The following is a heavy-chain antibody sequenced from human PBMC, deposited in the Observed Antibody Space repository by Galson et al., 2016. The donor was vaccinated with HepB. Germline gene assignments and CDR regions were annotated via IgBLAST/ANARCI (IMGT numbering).Heavy chain of an antibody. D-gene: IGHD2-2*01. CDR1: GGSISSSSYY. CDR3: ARIPRARYCTSTSCWPT. CDR2: IYYSGST. J-gene: IGHJ5*02. V-gene: IGHV4-39*02. Sequence: SETLSLTCTVSGGSISSSSYYWGWIRQPPGKGLEWIGSIYYSGSTYYNPSLKSRVTISVDTSKNHFSLKLSSVTAADTAVYYCARIPRARYCTSTSCWPTWGQGTLVTVSS.